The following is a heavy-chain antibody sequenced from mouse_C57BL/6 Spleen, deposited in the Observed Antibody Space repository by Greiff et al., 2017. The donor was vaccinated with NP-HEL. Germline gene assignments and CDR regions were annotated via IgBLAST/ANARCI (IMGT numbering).Heavy chain of an antibody. CDR2: IYPRSGNT. J-gene: IGHJ4*01. CDR3: ARGGDYYGSGAMDY. Sequence: VKLMESGAELARPGASVKLSCKASGYTFTSYGISWVKQRTGQGLEWIGEIYPRSGNTYYNEKFKGKATLTADKSSSTAYMELRSLTSEDSAVYFCARGGDYYGSGAMDYWGQGTSVTVSS. D-gene: IGHD1-1*01. CDR1: GYTFTSYG. V-gene: IGHV1-81*01.